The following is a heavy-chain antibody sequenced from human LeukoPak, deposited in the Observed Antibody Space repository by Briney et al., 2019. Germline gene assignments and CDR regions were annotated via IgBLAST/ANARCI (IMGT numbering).Heavy chain of an antibody. CDR1: GFTFGSYG. D-gene: IGHD3-9*01. V-gene: IGHV3-23*01. Sequence: GGSLRLSCAASGFTFGSYGMSWVRQAPGKGREWVSFITPNADRTSYADSVEGRFTISRDNPRNTLYMQMNSLRDEDTAVYYCAIMHGYYNGRGYWVQWGQGTLVTVSS. CDR2: ITPNADRT. J-gene: IGHJ1*01. CDR3: AIMHGYYNGRGYWVQ.